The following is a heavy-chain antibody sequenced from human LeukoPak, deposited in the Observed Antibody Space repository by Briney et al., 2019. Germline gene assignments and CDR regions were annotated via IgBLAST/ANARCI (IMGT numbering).Heavy chain of an antibody. CDR1: GYTFTGYY. V-gene: IGHV1-2*02. J-gene: IGHJ4*02. D-gene: IGHD1-7*01. CDR3: ARVDWNYDYFDY. Sequence: ASVKVSCKTSGYTFTGYYIHWVRQAPGQGLEWMGWINPNSGGTNYAQKFQGRVTMTRDTSISTAYMELSRLRSDDTAVYYCARVDWNYDYFDYWRQGTLVTVSS. CDR2: INPNSGGT.